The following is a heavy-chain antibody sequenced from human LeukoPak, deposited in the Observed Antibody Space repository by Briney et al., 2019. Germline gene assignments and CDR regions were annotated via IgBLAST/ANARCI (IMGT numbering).Heavy chain of an antibody. CDR2: IYSGGST. CDR1: GFTVSSDY. D-gene: IGHD6-19*01. V-gene: IGHV3-53*01. Sequence: GGSLRLSCAASGFTVSSDYMSWVRQAPGKGLEWVSVIYSGGSTYYADSVKGRFTISRDNSKNTLYLQMNSLRAEDTAVYYCARVGSSGCFDYWGQGTLVTVSS. J-gene: IGHJ4*02. CDR3: ARVGSSGCFDY.